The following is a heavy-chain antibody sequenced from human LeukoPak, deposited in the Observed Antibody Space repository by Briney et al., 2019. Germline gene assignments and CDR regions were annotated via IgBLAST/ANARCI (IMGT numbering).Heavy chain of an antibody. Sequence: ASETLSLTCAVYGGSFSGYYWSWIRQPPGKGLEWIGEINHSGSTNYNPSLKSRVTISVDTSKNQFSLKLNSVTAADTAVYYCASRPILQGEDWFDPWGQGTLVTVSS. CDR3: ASRPILQGEDWFDP. V-gene: IGHV4-34*01. D-gene: IGHD3-10*01. CDR1: GGSFSGYY. CDR2: INHSGST. J-gene: IGHJ5*02.